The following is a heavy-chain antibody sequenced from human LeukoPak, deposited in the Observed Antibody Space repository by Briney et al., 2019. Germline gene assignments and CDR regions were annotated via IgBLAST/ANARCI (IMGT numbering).Heavy chain of an antibody. CDR2: ISAYNGNT. D-gene: IGHD2-15*01. Sequence: ASVKVSCKASGYTFTSYGISWVRQAPGQGLEWMGWISAYNGNTNYAQELQGRVTMTTDTSTSTAYMELRSLRSDDTAVYYCARDRYCSGGSCYGAFDIWGQGTMVTASS. CDR1: GYTFTSYG. CDR3: ARDRYCSGGSCYGAFDI. V-gene: IGHV1-18*01. J-gene: IGHJ3*02.